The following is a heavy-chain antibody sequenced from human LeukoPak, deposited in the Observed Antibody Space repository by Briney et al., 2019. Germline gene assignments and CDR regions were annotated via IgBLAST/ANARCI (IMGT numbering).Heavy chain of an antibody. Sequence: SETLSPTCTVSGDSISSYYWSWIRQPAGKGLEWIGRIYTSGSTNYNPSLKSRVTMSVDTSKTQFSLKLSSVTAADTAVYYCAREANYGYFGIDYWGQGTLVTVSS. V-gene: IGHV4-4*07. D-gene: IGHD5-18*01. J-gene: IGHJ4*02. CDR2: IYTSGST. CDR3: AREANYGYFGIDY. CDR1: GDSISSYY.